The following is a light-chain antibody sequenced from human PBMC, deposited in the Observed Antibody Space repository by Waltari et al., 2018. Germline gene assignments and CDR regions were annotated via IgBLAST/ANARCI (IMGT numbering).Light chain of an antibody. CDR3: QSPSSSGSYHWL. CDR1: TLSKEY. CDR2: KDT. J-gene: IGLJ3*02. Sequence: SYELTQPPSVAVSPGQTVRITCSGGTLSKEYAYWYQQKPGQAPILLIYKDTKRPSGIPDRFSGSTSGTTVTLTITGVQAEDEAAYYCQSPSSSGSYHWLFGGGTKLTVL. V-gene: IGLV3-25*03.